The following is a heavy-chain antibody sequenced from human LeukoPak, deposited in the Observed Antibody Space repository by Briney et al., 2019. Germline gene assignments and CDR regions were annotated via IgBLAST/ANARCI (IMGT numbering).Heavy chain of an antibody. CDR1: GFTFSSYW. V-gene: IGHV3-23*01. CDR2: ISGSGGAT. Sequence: PGGSLRLSCAASGFTFSSYWVHWVRQAPGKGLEWVSGISGSGGATYYADSVKGRCTVSRDDPHNTLYLQMNSVRAEDTAVYFCARGGVDHYGSGTYYLMYYFDHWGQGALVTVSS. CDR3: ARGGVDHYGSGTYYLMYYFDH. D-gene: IGHD3-10*01. J-gene: IGHJ4*02.